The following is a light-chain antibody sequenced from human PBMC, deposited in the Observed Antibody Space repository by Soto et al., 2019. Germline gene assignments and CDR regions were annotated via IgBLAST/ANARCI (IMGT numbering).Light chain of an antibody. CDR2: DVS. V-gene: IGLV2-11*01. CDR1: SSDVGGYNY. CDR3: CSYAGSYTYV. J-gene: IGLJ1*01. Sequence: QSVLTQPRSVSGSPGQSVTISCTGTSSDVGGYNYVSWYQQHPGKAPKLMIFDVSKRPSGVPDRFSGSKSANTASLTISGLQAEDEADYYCCSYAGSYTYVFGTATKVTV.